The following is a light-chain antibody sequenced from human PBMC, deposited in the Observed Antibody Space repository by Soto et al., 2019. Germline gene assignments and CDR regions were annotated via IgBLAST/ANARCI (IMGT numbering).Light chain of an antibody. CDR1: QSVSSN. V-gene: IGKV3-15*01. CDR2: GAS. J-gene: IGKJ1*01. Sequence: EIVLTQSPASLSLSPGERATLSCRASQSVSSNLAWYQQKPGQAPRLLIYGASTRATGIPARFSGSGSGTEFTLTISSLQSEDFAVYYCQQYNNWPPRTCGQGTKVDI. CDR3: QQYNNWPPRT.